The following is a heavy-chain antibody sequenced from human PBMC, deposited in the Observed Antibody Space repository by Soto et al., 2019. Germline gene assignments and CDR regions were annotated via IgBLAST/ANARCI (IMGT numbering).Heavy chain of an antibody. CDR2: IWYDGSNK. D-gene: IGHD5-18*01. CDR3: AGGPWLIDY. V-gene: IGHV3-33*01. Sequence: ESGGGVVPPGRSLRLSCAASGFTFSSYGMHWVRQAPGKGLEWVAVIWYDGSNKYYADSVKGRFTISRDNSKNTLYLQMNSLRAEDTAVYYCAGGPWLIDYWGQGTLVTVSS. J-gene: IGHJ4*02. CDR1: GFTFSSYG.